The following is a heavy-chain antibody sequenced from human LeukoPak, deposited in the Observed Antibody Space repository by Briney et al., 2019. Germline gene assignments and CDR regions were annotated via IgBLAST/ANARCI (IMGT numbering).Heavy chain of an antibody. CDR1: GFTFDDYA. Sequence: GGSLRLSCAASGFTFDDYAMHWVRQAPGKGLEWVSGISWNSGSIGYADSVKGRFTISRDNAKNSLYLQMNSLRAEDMALYYCAKGDQLLDDAFDIWGQGTMVTVSS. V-gene: IGHV3-9*03. J-gene: IGHJ3*02. D-gene: IGHD2-2*01. CDR2: ISWNSGSI. CDR3: AKGDQLLDDAFDI.